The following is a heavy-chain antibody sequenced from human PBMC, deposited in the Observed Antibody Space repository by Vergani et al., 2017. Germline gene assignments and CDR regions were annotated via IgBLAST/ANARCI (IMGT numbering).Heavy chain of an antibody. CDR2: TWYDGNNK. V-gene: IGHV3-33*01. J-gene: IGHJ5*02. Sequence: QVQLVEFGGGVVQTGRSLRLSCAAFGFTFNQYGMHWVRQAPGKGLEWVAVTWYDGNNKQYADSVKGRFTISRDNSKSTMYLQMNSLRDEDTGVYYCARDLRLLYNRFDPWGQGTLVTGSS. D-gene: IGHD1-14*01. CDR3: ARDLRLLYNRFDP. CDR1: GFTFNQYG.